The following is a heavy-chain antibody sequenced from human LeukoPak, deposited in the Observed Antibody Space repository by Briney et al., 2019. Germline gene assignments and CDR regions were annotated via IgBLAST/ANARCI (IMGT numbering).Heavy chain of an antibody. Sequence: PGGSVRLSCTASGFTLGDYAMSWVRQAPGKGLEWVGFIRSRDYGGTTLYAASVKDRFAISRDDSKNIAYLQMNSLKTEDTAIYYCTRALHYYYGMDVWGQGTTVTVSS. CDR3: TRALHYYYGMDV. J-gene: IGHJ6*02. CDR2: IRSRDYGGTT. V-gene: IGHV3-49*04. CDR1: GFTLGDYA.